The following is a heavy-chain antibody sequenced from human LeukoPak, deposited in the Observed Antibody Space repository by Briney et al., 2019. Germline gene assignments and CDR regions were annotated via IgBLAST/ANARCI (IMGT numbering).Heavy chain of an antibody. CDR2: IYSGGYT. V-gene: IGHV3-66*01. D-gene: IGHD1-26*01. J-gene: IGHJ4*02. CDR1: GFTVTSNH. Sequence: GASLRLSCAASGFTVTSNHMTWVRQAPGKGLEWVSIIYSGGYTDYADSVKGRLTISRDNSKNTLYLQMNSLRAEDTAVYYCARRLEYSGSKGVFDYWGQGALVTVSS. CDR3: ARRLEYSGSKGVFDY.